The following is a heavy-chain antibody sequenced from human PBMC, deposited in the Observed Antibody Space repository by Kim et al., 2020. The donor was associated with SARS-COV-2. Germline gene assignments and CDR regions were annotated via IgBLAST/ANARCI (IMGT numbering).Heavy chain of an antibody. CDR3: ARGQWELWYFDL. CDR2: INHSGST. CDR1: GGSFSGYY. D-gene: IGHD1-26*01. J-gene: IGHJ2*01. V-gene: IGHV4-34*01. Sequence: SETLSLTCAVYGGSFSGYYWSWIRQPPGKGLEWIGEINHSGSTNYNPSLKSRVTISVDTSKNQFSLKLSSVTAADTAVYYCARGQWELWYFDLWGRGTLVTVSS.